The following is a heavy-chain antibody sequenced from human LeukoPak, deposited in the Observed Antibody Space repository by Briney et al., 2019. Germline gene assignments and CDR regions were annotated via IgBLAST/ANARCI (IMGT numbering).Heavy chain of an antibody. J-gene: IGHJ4*02. Sequence: GRSLRLSCAASGFTFTTSWMHWVRHPPGKGLVWVSRINSDGSTRNYADSVKGRFTISRDNAKNALYLQMDSLRAEDAAVYYCVRPQDGYNGFDCWGQGTLVTVSS. CDR1: GFTFTTSW. D-gene: IGHD5-24*01. CDR3: VRPQDGYNGFDC. V-gene: IGHV3-74*01. CDR2: INSDGSTR.